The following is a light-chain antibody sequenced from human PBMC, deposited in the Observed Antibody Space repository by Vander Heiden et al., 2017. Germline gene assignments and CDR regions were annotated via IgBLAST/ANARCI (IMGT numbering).Light chain of an antibody. CDR1: QSISSW. Sequence: DIQIPQSPSTLPASVGDRVTITCRASQSISSWLAWYQQKPGKAPKLLIYKASSLESGVPSRFSGSGSGTEFTLTISSLQPDDFATYYCQQYNSYSLTFGGGTKVEIK. J-gene: IGKJ4*01. CDR3: QQYNSYSLT. CDR2: KAS. V-gene: IGKV1-5*03.